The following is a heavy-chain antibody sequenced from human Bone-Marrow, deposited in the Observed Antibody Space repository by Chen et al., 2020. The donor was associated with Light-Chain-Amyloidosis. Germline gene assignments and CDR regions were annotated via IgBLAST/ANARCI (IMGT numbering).Heavy chain of an antibody. CDR3: ARPNYFGSGTYHH. CDR2: INHNGVT. Sequence: EHLQPWGAGLLKPSETLSLTCAVYGGSFSAYSWTWFRQAPGKGLEWIGEINHNGVTSYNPSFKSRLTLSVDTSKNQFSLKLSSVTAADTAVYFCARPNYFGSGTYHHWGQGTLVTVSS. CDR1: GGSFSAYS. D-gene: IGHD3-10*01. V-gene: IGHV4-34*01. J-gene: IGHJ5*02.